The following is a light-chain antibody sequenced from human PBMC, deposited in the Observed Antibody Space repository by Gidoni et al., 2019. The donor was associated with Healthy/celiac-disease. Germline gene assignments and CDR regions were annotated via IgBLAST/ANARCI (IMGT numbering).Light chain of an antibody. CDR3: QQRSNWLLT. V-gene: IGKV3-11*01. CDR2: DAS. CDR1: QSVSSY. Sequence: EIVLTQSPATLSLSPGERATLYCRASQSVSSYLAWYHKKPGQAPRLLIYDASNRATGIPARFSGSGSGTDFPLTTSSLEPEDFAVYYCQQRSNWLLTFGGGTKVEIK. J-gene: IGKJ4*01.